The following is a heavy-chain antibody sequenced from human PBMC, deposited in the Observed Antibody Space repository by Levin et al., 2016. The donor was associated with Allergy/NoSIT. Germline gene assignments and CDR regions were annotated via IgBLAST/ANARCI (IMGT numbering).Heavy chain of an antibody. CDR2: ISPNGDSL. CDR3: ARDRSDSGDRGTYWYFDL. D-gene: IGHD1-26*01. CDR1: GNIITRNW. J-gene: IGHJ2*01. V-gene: IGHV1-46*01. Sequence: ASVKVSCKGSGNIITRNWMHWVRQAPGQGLEWMGVISPNGDSLGYAQKFQGRVTMTRDTSTSTVYMEVNSLRSDDTAVYFCARDRSDSGDRGTYWYFDLWGRGTLVTVSS.